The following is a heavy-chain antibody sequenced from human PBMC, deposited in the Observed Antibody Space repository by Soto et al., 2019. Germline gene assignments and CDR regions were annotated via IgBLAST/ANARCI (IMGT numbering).Heavy chain of an antibody. J-gene: IGHJ4*02. D-gene: IGHD3-22*01. V-gene: IGHV3-7*02. CDR2: IKRDGGEK. Sequence: GGSLRLSCAASGFTFSSYYMAWVRQAPGKGLEWVATIKRDGGEKYYVDSVKGRFTVSRDNAKNSLYLEMNSLRGEDTAVYYCARLFYFDASVYRPVDCWGQGTLVTVSS. CDR3: ARLFYFDASVYRPVDC. CDR1: GFTFSSYY.